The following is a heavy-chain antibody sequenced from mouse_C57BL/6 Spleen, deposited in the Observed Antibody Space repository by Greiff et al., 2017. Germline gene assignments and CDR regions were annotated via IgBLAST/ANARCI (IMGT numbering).Heavy chain of an antibody. CDR3: ARVGDYAMDY. CDR2: ISRGISTI. V-gene: IGHV5-17*01. J-gene: IGHJ4*01. Sequence: DVKLVESGGGLVKPGGSLKLSCAASGFTFSDYGMHWVRQAPEKGLEWVAYISRGISTINYADTVKGRFTISRDNAKNTLFLQMSRLRSEDTAMYYCARVGDYAMDYWGQGTSVTVAS. CDR1: GFTFSDYG.